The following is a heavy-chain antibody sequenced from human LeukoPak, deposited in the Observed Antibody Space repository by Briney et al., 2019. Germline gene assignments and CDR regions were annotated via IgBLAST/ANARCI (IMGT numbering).Heavy chain of an antibody. CDR2: IKQDGSEK. CDR3: VRDHRGTFDY. CDR1: GFIFSSYW. D-gene: IGHD3-10*01. V-gene: IGHV3-7*03. J-gene: IGHJ4*02. Sequence: GGSLRLSCAASGFIFSSYWLSWVRQTPGKGLEWVANIKQDGSEKNYVDSVKGRFTISRDNAKNSLYLQMNSLRAEDTAVYYCVRDHRGTFDYWGQGTLVTVSS.